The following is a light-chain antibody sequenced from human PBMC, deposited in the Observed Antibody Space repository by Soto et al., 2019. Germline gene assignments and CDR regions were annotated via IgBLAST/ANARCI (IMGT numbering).Light chain of an antibody. J-gene: IGLJ2*01. V-gene: IGLV1-40*01. CDR3: QSYDSSLSGVV. CDR2: GDS. Sequence: QPVLTQPPSVSGAPGQRVTISCTGSSSNIGAGYHVQWYQQLPGTAPKFLIYGDSNRPSGVPERFSGSKSGTSASLAITGLQADDEADYYCQSYDSSLSGVVFGGGTQLTVL. CDR1: SSNIGAGYH.